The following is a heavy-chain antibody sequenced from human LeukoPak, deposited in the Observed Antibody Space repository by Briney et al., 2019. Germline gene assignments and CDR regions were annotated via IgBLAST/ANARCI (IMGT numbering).Heavy chain of an antibody. CDR1: GFTFSSYA. CDR2: ISYDGSNK. Sequence: PGGSLRLSCAASGFTFSSYAMHWVRQAPGKGLEWVAVISYDGSNKYYADSVKGRFTISRDNSKNTLYLQMNSLRAEDTAVYYCARDARGFDGGRFSRARYYFDYWGQGTLVTVSS. CDR3: ARDARGFDGGRFSRARYYFDY. V-gene: IGHV3-30-3*01. D-gene: IGHD3-10*01. J-gene: IGHJ4*02.